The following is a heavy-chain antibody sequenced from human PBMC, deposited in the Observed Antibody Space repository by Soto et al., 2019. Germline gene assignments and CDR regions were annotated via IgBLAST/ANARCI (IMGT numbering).Heavy chain of an antibody. D-gene: IGHD3-3*01. Sequence: QVQLVQSGAEVKKPGASVKVSCKVSGYTLTELSMHWVRQAPGKGLEWMGGFDPEDGETIYAQKFQGRVTMTEDTSTDTAYMELSSLRSEDTAVYYCATPLPPPFLEWLLRRGYYYYGMDVWGQGTTVTVSS. CDR1: GYTLTELS. CDR2: FDPEDGET. J-gene: IGHJ6*02. V-gene: IGHV1-24*01. CDR3: ATPLPPPFLEWLLRRGYYYYGMDV.